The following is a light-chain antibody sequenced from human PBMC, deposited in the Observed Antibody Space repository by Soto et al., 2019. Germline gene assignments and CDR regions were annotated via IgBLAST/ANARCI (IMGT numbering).Light chain of an antibody. J-gene: IGKJ1*01. Sequence: EIVLTQSPGTLSLSPGERATLSCRASQSVSNNYLAWYQQKPGQAPRLLIYGASNRATGIPDRFSGSGYGTDFTLTISRLEPEDFAVYYCQPYGSSGTFGQGTKVDIK. V-gene: IGKV3-20*01. CDR1: QSVSNNY. CDR3: QPYGSSGT. CDR2: GAS.